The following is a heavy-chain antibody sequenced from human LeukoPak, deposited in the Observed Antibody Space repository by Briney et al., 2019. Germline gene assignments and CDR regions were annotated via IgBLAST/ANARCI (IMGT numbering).Heavy chain of an antibody. CDR3: ARGRGDFSSGYYYEFDY. CDR2: IYTSGST. D-gene: IGHD3-22*01. CDR1: GGSISSYY. V-gene: IGHV4-4*07. Sequence: PSETLSLTCTVSGGSISSYYWSWIRQPAGKGLEWIGRIYTSGSTNYNPSLKSRVTMSVDTSKNQFSLKLSSVTAADTAVYYCARGRGDFSSGYYYEFDYWGQGTLVTVSS. J-gene: IGHJ4*02.